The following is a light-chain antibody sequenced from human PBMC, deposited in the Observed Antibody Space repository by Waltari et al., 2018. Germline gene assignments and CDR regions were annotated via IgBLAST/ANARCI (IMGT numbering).Light chain of an antibody. J-gene: IGLJ3*02. CDR1: SSNSGAGHD. Sequence: QSMLTQPPSVSGAPGQRVTISCTGRSSNSGAGHDVHWSQVFPGTGPKLLIYGNNNRPSGVPDRFSGSKSGTSASLTITGLQAEDEADYYCHSFDTSLSDGVVFGGGTKVTVL. V-gene: IGLV1-40*01. CDR2: GNN. CDR3: HSFDTSLSDGVV.